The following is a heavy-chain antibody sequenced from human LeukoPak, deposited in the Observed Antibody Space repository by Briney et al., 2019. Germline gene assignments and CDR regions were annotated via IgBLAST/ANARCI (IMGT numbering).Heavy chain of an antibody. V-gene: IGHV4-59*08. J-gene: IGHJ4*02. CDR3: ARLRGNLFDY. CDR2: IYYTGST. CDR1: GGSISSYY. D-gene: IGHD4-23*01. Sequence: SETLSLTCTVSGGSISSYYWSWIRQPPGKGLEWIGYIYYTGSTNYNPSLKSRVTISVDTSKNQFSLKLSSVTAADTAVYYCARLRGNLFDYWGQGTLVTVSS.